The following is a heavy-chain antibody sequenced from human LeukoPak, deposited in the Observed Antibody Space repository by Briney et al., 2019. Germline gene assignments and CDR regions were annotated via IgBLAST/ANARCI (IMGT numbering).Heavy chain of an antibody. CDR2: IYYSGIT. V-gene: IGHV4-31*03. J-gene: IGHJ4*02. CDR3: ARDSGYYADY. Sequence: SETLSLTCTVSGGFISSGGYYWSWIRQHPGKGLEWIGYIYYSGITYYNPSLKSRVTISVDTSKNQFSLKLSSVTAADTAVYYCARDSGYYADYWGQGSLVTVSS. D-gene: IGHD3-22*01. CDR1: GGFISSGGYY.